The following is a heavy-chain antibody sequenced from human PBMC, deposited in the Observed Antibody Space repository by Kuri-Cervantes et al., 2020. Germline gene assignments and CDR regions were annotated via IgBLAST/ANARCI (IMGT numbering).Heavy chain of an antibody. D-gene: IGHD1-26*01. V-gene: IGHV3-30*02. J-gene: IGHJ4*02. Sequence: GGSLRLSCAASGFTFSNYGMHWVRQAPGKGLQWVGVIWYDGSNKFYADSVKGRLTISRDNSKNSMYLQMNSLRVEDTAVYYCAKDIGSGSYYYFDYWGQGTLVTVSS. CDR1: GFTFSNYG. CDR2: IWYDGSNK. CDR3: AKDIGSGSYYYFDY.